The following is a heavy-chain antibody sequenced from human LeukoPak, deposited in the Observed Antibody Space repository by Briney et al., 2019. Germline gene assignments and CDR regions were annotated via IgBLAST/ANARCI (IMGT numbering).Heavy chain of an antibody. CDR3: ARGHYYDYVWGSKASNGFDR. J-gene: IGHJ5*02. V-gene: IGHV4-34*01. D-gene: IGHD3-16*01. CDR1: GGSFRGYY. CDR2: INHRGST. Sequence: PLRTLCLTSAVYGGSFRGYYWSSIREPPGKGLERSGEINHRGSTHNNPSLSSRVTISVNTSKDQSTLKLSSVPAADTAVYYGARGHYYDYVWGSKASNGFDRWGQGTLVTVSS.